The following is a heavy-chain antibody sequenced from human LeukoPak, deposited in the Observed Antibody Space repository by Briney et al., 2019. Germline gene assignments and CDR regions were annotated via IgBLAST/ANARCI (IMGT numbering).Heavy chain of an antibody. J-gene: IGHJ3*02. CDR2: INHSGST. CDR1: GGSFSGYY. CDR3: ARTPVGGSYLGHDAFDI. Sequence: SETLSLTCAVYGGSFSGYYWSWIRQPPGKGLEWIGEINHSGSTNYNPSLKSRVTISVDTSKNQFSLKLSSVTAADTAVYYCARTPVGGSYLGHDAFDIWGQGTMVTVSS. D-gene: IGHD1-26*01. V-gene: IGHV4-34*01.